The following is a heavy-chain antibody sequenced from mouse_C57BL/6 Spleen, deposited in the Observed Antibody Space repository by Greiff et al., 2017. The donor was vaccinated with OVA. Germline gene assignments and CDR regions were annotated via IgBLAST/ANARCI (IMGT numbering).Heavy chain of an antibody. J-gene: IGHJ2*01. V-gene: IGHV1-76*01. CDR2: IYPGSGNT. D-gene: IGHD2-2*01. CDR1: GYTFTDYY. Sequence: QVQLQQSGAELVRPGASVKLSCKASGYTFTDYYINWVKQRPGQGLEWIARIYPGSGNTYYNEKFKGKATLTAEKSSSTAYMQLSSLTSEDAAVYFCERSMVTTTVDYWGQGTTLTVSS. CDR3: ERSMVTTTVDY.